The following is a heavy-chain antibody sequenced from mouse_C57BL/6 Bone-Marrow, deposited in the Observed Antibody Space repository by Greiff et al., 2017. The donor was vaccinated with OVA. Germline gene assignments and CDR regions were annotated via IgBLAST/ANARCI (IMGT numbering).Heavy chain of an antibody. CDR3: ARNRGVTTNWYFDV. D-gene: IGHD2-2*01. CDR2: IWSGGST. CDR1: GFSLTSYG. J-gene: IGHJ1*03. V-gene: IGHV2-2*01. Sequence: QVQLKESGPGLVQPSQSLSITCTVSGFSLTSYGVHWVRQSPGKGLEWLGVIWSGGSTDYNAAFISRLSISKDNSKSQVFFKMNSLQADDTAIYYCARNRGVTTNWYFDVWGTGTTVTVSS.